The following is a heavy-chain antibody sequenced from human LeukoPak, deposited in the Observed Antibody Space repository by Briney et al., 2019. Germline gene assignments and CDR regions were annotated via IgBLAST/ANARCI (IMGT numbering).Heavy chain of an antibody. D-gene: IGHD3-9*01. J-gene: IGHJ4*02. CDR1: GLSFKNVW. CDR3: TTWNYDILTGYSI. Sequence: GGSLRLSCAASGLSFKNVWMSWVRQAPGKGLEWVGRIISKTHGGTTDYAAAVKGRFTISRDDSKSTLYLQMNSLKTEDTALYYCTTWNYDILTGYSIWGQGTLVTVSS. V-gene: IGHV3-15*01. CDR2: IISKTHGGTT.